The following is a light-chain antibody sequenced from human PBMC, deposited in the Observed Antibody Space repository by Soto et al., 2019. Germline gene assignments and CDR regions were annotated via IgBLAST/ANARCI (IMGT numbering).Light chain of an antibody. Sequence: QSALTQPASVSGSPGQSITISCTGTSSDFGSYNLVSWYQRHPGKATKLMIYEDSKRPSGVSNRFSGSKSGNTASLTISGLQAEDDADYYCCSYAGSSTYVFGTGTKVTVL. CDR3: CSYAGSSTYV. V-gene: IGLV2-23*01. CDR2: EDS. J-gene: IGLJ1*01. CDR1: SSDFGSYNL.